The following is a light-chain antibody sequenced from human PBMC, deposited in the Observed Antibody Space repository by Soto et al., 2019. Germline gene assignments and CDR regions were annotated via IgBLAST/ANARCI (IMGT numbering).Light chain of an antibody. CDR2: DVS. J-gene: IGLJ1*01. Sequence: QSVLTQPRSVSGSPGQSVTISCTGTSSDVGGYNYVSWYQQHPGKAPKLMIYDVSKRPSGVPDSFSGSKSGNTASLTISGLQADDEADYYCCSYAGNYYVFGTGTKLTVL. V-gene: IGLV2-11*01. CDR3: CSYAGNYYV. CDR1: SSDVGGYNY.